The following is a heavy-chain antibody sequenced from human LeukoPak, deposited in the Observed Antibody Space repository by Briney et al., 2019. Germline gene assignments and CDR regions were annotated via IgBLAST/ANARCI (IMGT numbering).Heavy chain of an antibody. Sequence: GGSLRLSCAASGFTFSSYAMSWVRQAPGKGLEWVTVIWHDGSHKDYADSVKGRFTISRDNSKNTLYLQMNDLRAEDTAVYFCVRGWGSNVYASAFDVWGQGTMVTVSS. CDR2: IWHDGSHK. CDR3: VRGWGSNVYASAFDV. J-gene: IGHJ3*01. D-gene: IGHD3-16*01. CDR1: GFTFSSYA. V-gene: IGHV3-33*08.